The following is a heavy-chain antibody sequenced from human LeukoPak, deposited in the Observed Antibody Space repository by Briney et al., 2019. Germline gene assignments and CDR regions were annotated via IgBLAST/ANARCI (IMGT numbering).Heavy chain of an antibody. CDR3: ARFEGYYGSGSYYRY. V-gene: IGHV3-21*04. Sequence: GGSLRLSCAASGFTFSSYSMNWVRQAPGKGLEWVSSISSSSSYIYYADSVKGRFTISRDNAKNSLYLQMNSLRAEDTAVYYCARFEGYYGSGSYYRYWGQGTLVTVSS. D-gene: IGHD3-10*01. CDR1: GFTFSSYS. J-gene: IGHJ4*02. CDR2: ISSSSSYI.